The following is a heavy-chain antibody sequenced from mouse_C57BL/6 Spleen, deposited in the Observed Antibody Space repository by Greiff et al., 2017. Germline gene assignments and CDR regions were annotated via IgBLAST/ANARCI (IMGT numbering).Heavy chain of an antibody. CDR2: ISYDGSN. J-gene: IGHJ1*03. CDR1: GYSITSGYY. CDR3: AREENGDSYFEV. Sequence: EVKLVESGPGLVKPSQSLSLTCSVTGYSITSGYYWNWIRQFPGNKLEWMGYISYDGSNNYNPSLKNRISITRDTSKNQVFLKLNSVTTEDTATYYCAREENGDSYFEVWGTGTTVTVSS. D-gene: IGHD6-2*01. V-gene: IGHV3-6*01.